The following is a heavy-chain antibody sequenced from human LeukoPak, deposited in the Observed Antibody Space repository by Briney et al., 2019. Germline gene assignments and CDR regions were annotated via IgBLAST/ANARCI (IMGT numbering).Heavy chain of an antibody. Sequence: GGSLRLSCAASGFTFSSTWMHWVRQVPGKGLVWVARITSDGSSTTYAESVKGRFTISRDNAKNTLYLEMDSLRAEDTAVYYCARAREGGVRPDYWGQGTLVTVSS. CDR2: ITSDGSST. J-gene: IGHJ4*02. V-gene: IGHV3-74*03. CDR3: ARAREGGVRPDY. D-gene: IGHD2-8*02. CDR1: GFTFSSTW.